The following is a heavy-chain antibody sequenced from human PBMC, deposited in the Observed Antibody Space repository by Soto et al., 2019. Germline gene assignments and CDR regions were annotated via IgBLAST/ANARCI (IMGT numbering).Heavy chain of an antibody. V-gene: IGHV3-66*01. CDR2: IYSGGST. Sequence: GVSLRLSSAASGFTVSTKYMSWVRQAPGKGLEWVSVIYSGGSTFYADSVRGRFTISRDNSKNTVNLQMNSLRAEDTAVYYCARDPWAADYWGQGTLVTVSS. CDR1: GFTVSTKY. J-gene: IGHJ4*02. D-gene: IGHD3-16*01. CDR3: ARDPWAADY.